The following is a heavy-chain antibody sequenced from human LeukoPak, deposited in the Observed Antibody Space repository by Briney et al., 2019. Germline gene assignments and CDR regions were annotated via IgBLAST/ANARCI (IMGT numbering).Heavy chain of an antibody. CDR3: AKVRSVLWFGIFDY. CDR2: ISSGSSTM. V-gene: IGHV3-48*01. J-gene: IGHJ4*02. D-gene: IGHD3-10*01. Sequence: GGSLRLSCAASGFTFSSYAMHWVRQAPGKGLEWISYISSGSSTMYYADSVKGRFTISRDNSKNTLYLQMNSLRAEDTAVYYCAKVRSVLWFGIFDYWGQGTLVTVSS. CDR1: GFTFSSYA.